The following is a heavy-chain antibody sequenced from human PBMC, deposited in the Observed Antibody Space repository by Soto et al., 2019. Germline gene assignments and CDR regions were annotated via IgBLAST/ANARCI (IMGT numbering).Heavy chain of an antibody. J-gene: IGHJ6*02. CDR2: IYYGGST. Sequence: SKTLSLTCTVSGCSVSSGSYYWSWIRQPPGKGLEWIGYIYYGGSTNYNPSLKSRVTISVDTSKNQFSLKLSSVTAAYTAVYYCAGLSSYYRYYYYGMDVWGQGTTVTGSS. V-gene: IGHV4-61*01. CDR1: GCSVSSGSYY. CDR3: AGLSSYYRYYYYGMDV. D-gene: IGHD1-26*01.